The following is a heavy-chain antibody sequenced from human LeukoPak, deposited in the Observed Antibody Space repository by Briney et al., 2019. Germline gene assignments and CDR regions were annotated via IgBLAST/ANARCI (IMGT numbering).Heavy chain of an antibody. CDR1: GFPFSSYG. J-gene: IGHJ4*02. Sequence: PGRSLRLSCAASGFPFSSYGMHWVRQAPGKGLEWVAAIWFDGNNKDYADSVKGRFTISRDNSKNTLYLQMNSLRGEDTAVYYCARGKDRGYCSSVRCYEGIDSWGQGTLVTVSS. V-gene: IGHV3-33*01. D-gene: IGHD2-2*01. CDR3: ARGKDRGYCSSVRCYEGIDS. CDR2: IWFDGNNK.